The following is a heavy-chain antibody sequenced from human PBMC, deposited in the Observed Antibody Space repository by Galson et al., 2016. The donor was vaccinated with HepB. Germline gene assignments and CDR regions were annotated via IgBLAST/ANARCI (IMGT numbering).Heavy chain of an antibody. D-gene: IGHD6-6*01. CDR1: ENSFTTYW. J-gene: IGHJ5*02. Sequence: QSGAEVKKPGESLKISCKDSENSFTTYWISWVRQMPGGGLEWMGTIDPSDSSTDYSPSFQGHVTISVDRSISTAYLQWSSLKASDTAMYYCARQSFIAGRRGLKHNWFDPWGQGTLVTVSS. CDR2: IDPSDSST. CDR3: ARQSFIAGRRGLKHNWFDP. V-gene: IGHV5-10-1*01.